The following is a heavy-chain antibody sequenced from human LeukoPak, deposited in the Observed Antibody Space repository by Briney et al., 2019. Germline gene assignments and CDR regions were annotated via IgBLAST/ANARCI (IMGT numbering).Heavy chain of an antibody. CDR1: AFPFSSSP. Sequence: SVKVSCKASAFPFSSSPRQWVRQARGQRLEWIGWIVVGSGNTNYAQKFQERVTITRDMSTSTAYMELSSLRSEDTAVYYCATGSGWYSPDYWGQGTLVTVSS. V-gene: IGHV1-58*02. CDR2: IVVGSGNT. J-gene: IGHJ4*02. D-gene: IGHD6-19*01. CDR3: ATGSGWYSPDY.